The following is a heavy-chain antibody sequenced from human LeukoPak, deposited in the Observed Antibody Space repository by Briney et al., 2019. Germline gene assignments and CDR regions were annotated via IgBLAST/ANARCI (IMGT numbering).Heavy chain of an antibody. V-gene: IGHV4-59*01. Sequence: SETLSLTCTVSGGSISSYYWSWIRQPPGKGLEWIGYIYYSGGTNYNPSLKSRVTISVDTSKNQFSLKLSSVTAADTAVYYCAREYYYDSRANWFDPWGQGTLVTVSS. J-gene: IGHJ5*02. CDR2: IYYSGGT. CDR1: GGSISSYY. CDR3: AREYYYDSRANWFDP. D-gene: IGHD3-22*01.